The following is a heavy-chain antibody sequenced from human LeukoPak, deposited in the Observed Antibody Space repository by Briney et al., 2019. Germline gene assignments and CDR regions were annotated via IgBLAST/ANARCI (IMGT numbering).Heavy chain of an antibody. CDR3: AKDLPRLAVAGTSPFDY. J-gene: IGHJ4*02. D-gene: IGHD6-19*01. CDR2: ISGSGGST. V-gene: IGHV3-23*01. Sequence: GGSLRLSCAASGFTFSSYAMSWARQAPGKGLEWVSAISGSGGSTYYADSVKGRFTISRDNSKNTLYLQMNSLRAEDTAVYYCAKDLPRLAVAGTSPFDYWGQGTLVTVSS. CDR1: GFTFSSYA.